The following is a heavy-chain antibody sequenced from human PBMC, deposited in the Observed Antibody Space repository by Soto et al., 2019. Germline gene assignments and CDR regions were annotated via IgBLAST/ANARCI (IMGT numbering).Heavy chain of an antibody. CDR1: GYTPTNYD. CDR3: ARAFYRRGTYYAFVN. D-gene: IGHD1-26*01. Sequence: QVPLVQSGPEVKKPGASVTVSCKTSGYTPTNYDIGWVRQAPGQGLEWMGWISDYNGNRNSAQKLQGRLTMTTDTLTKTAYMELRSLRSDDTAVYFCARAFYRRGTYYAFVNWGQGTLVTVSS. CDR2: ISDYNGNR. J-gene: IGHJ4*02. V-gene: IGHV1-18*01.